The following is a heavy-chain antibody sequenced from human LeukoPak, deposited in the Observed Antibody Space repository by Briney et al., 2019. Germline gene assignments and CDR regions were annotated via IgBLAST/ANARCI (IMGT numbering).Heavy chain of an antibody. V-gene: IGHV4-39*07. D-gene: IGHD1-26*01. CDR2: LYYSGST. Sequence: PSGTLSLTCTVAGGSISSSLNYWGWVRQPPGKGLEWIGSLYYSGSTYYNPSLKSRVTISVDTSKNQFSLKLSSVTAADTAVYYCAREVVGATVDYWGQGTLVTVSS. CDR1: GGSISSSLNY. CDR3: AREVVGATVDY. J-gene: IGHJ4*02.